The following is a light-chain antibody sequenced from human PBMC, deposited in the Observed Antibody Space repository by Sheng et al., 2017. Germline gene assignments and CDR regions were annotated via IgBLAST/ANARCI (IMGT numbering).Light chain of an antibody. CDR3: QQRRNWPPVT. CDR1: QSVLYSSNNKNY. Sequence: DIGMTQSPEYLAVSLGERATINCKSSQSVLYSSNNKNYLTWYQQKPGQPPKVLIYWASTREAGVPDRFSGSGSGTDFTLTISSLEPEDFAVYYCQQRRNWPPVTFGGGTKVEIK. CDR2: WAS. V-gene: IGKV4-1*01. J-gene: IGKJ4*01.